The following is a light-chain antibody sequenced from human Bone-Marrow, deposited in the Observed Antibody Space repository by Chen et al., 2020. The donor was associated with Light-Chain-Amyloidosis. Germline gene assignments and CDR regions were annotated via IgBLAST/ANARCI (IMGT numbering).Light chain of an antibody. CDR1: SGSIATND. CDR3: QSYQGSSQGV. J-gene: IGLJ3*02. CDR2: EED. V-gene: IGLV6-57*01. Sequence: NFMLTQPHSVSESPGKTVIISCTRSSGSIATNDVQWYQQRPGSSPTTVIYEEDQRPSGVPDRFSGSIDRSSNSASLTISGLKTEDEADYYCQSYQGSSQGVFGGGTKLTVL.